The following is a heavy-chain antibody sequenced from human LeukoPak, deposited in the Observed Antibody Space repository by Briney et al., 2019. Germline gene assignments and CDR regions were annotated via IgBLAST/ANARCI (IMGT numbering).Heavy chain of an antibody. Sequence: GGSLRLSCAASGFTFSSYAMSWVRQAPGKGLEWVSDISGSGGSTYSADSVKGRFTISRDNAKNSLYLQMNSLRAEDTAVYYCARGGRVVNKREFFDYWGQGTLVTVSS. J-gene: IGHJ4*02. D-gene: IGHD3-10*01. CDR2: ISGSGGST. V-gene: IGHV3-23*01. CDR1: GFTFSSYA. CDR3: ARGGRVVNKREFFDY.